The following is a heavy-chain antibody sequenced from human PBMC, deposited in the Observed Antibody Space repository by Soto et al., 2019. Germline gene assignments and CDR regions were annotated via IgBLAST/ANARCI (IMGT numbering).Heavy chain of an antibody. CDR2: IIPIFGTA. J-gene: IGHJ4*02. Sequence: ASVKVSCKASGGTFSSYAISWVRQAPGQGLERMGGIIPIFGTANYAQKFQGRVTITADESTSTAYMELSSLRSEDTAVYYCARGVPAATLYYFDYWGQGTLVTVSS. CDR3: ARGVPAATLYYFDY. D-gene: IGHD2-2*01. V-gene: IGHV1-69*13. CDR1: GGTFSSYA.